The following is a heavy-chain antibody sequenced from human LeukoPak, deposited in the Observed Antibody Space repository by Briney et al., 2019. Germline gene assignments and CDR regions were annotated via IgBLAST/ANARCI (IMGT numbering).Heavy chain of an antibody. V-gene: IGHV3-23*01. Sequence: GGSLRLSCAASGFTFSNNAMSWVRQAPGKGLEWVSAISGSGGSTYYADSVKGRFTISRDNFKNTLYLQMNSLRAEDTAVYYCAKDRGIQLWLWSLDYWGQGTLVTVSS. J-gene: IGHJ4*02. D-gene: IGHD5-18*01. CDR3: AKDRGIQLWLWSLDY. CDR1: GFTFSNNA. CDR2: ISGSGGST.